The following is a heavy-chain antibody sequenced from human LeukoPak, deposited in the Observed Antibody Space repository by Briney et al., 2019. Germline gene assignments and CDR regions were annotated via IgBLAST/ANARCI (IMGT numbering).Heavy chain of an antibody. V-gene: IGHV6-1*01. CDR1: GDSVSSNSAA. CDR2: TYYRSKWYN. J-gene: IGHJ5*02. Sequence: SQTLSLTCVISGDSVSSNSAAWNWIRQSPSRGLEWLGRTYYRSKWYNDYAVSVKSRITIKSDTSKNQFSLQLNSVTPEDTAVYYCARANGRYCSGGSCYFRSGFDPWGQGTLVTVCS. D-gene: IGHD2-15*01. CDR3: ARANGRYCSGGSCYFRSGFDP.